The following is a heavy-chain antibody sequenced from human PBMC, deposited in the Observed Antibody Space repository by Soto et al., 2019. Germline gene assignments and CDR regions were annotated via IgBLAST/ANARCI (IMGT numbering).Heavy chain of an antibody. CDR3: ARSSDAWSSDY. V-gene: IGHV1-3*01. CDR1: GYSFTIYG. J-gene: IGHJ4*02. CDR2: INAGDGNA. D-gene: IGHD1-26*01. Sequence: ASVKVSCKASGYSFTIYGLNWVRQAPGQGLEWMGWINAGDGNAKYSQKFQGRVTLTRDSSANTAYMEVRSPGSEDTAVYYCARSSDAWSSDYWGQGTLVTVSS.